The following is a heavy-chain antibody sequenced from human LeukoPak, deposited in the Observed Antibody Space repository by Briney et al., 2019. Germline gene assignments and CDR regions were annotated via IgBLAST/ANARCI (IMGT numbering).Heavy chain of an antibody. CDR3: AKDRLYPNDIFDV. D-gene: IGHD2-8*01. J-gene: IGHJ3*01. Sequence: GGSLRLSCVASGFTFSSYAMSWVRQAPGKGPEWVAAVTGNGVTTWYAPFVKGRFIISRDNSKNMLYLQMSGLRAEDTALFYCAKDRLYPNDIFDVWGQGTMVTVS. CDR2: VTGNGVTT. CDR1: GFTFSSYA. V-gene: IGHV3-23*01.